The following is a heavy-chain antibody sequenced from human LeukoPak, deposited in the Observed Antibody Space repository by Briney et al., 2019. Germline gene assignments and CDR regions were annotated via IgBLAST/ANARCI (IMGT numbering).Heavy chain of an antibody. V-gene: IGHV1-24*01. CDR1: GYTLTKLS. CDR3: ATCRGSGSCNFFDY. J-gene: IGHJ4*02. D-gene: IGHD3-22*01. CDR2: FDPEDGGA. Sequence: ASVKVSCNVSGYTLTKLSMHWVRQAPGKGLEWMGGFDPEDGGAIYAPKFQGRVTMTEDTSTDTAFMELSSLRSEVTAVFYCATCRGSGSCNFFDYWGQGALVTVSS.